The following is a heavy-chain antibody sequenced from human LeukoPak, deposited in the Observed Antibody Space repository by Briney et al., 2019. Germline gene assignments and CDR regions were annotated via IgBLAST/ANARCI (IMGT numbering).Heavy chain of an antibody. CDR1: GFTFSSYG. Sequence: GGSLRLSCAASGFTFSSYGMHWVRQAPGKGLEWVAVISYDGSNKYYADSVKGRFPISRDNAKNSLYLQMNSLRAEDTAVYYCATKVPNEPAFDYWGQGTLVTVSS. J-gene: IGHJ4*02. CDR2: ISYDGSNK. CDR3: ATKVPNEPAFDY. D-gene: IGHD1-14*01. V-gene: IGHV3-30*03.